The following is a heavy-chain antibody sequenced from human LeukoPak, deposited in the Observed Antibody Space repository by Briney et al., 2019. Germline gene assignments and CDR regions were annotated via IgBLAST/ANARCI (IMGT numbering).Heavy chain of an antibody. Sequence: GASVKVSCKASGYTFTSYGISWVRQAPGQGLEWMGWITAYNDNTNYAQKLQGRVTMTTDTSTSTAYMELSRLRSDDTAVYYCARKMIGYYDADAFDIWGQGTMVTVSS. D-gene: IGHD3-22*01. CDR1: GYTFTSYG. CDR3: ARKMIGYYDADAFDI. V-gene: IGHV1-18*01. J-gene: IGHJ3*02. CDR2: ITAYNDNT.